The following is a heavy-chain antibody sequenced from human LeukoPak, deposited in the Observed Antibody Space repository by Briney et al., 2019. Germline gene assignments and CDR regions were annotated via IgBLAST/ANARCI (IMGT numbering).Heavy chain of an antibody. D-gene: IGHD6-19*01. Sequence: WGTLSLTCTASNGTISSYYRSWIRQPAGKGLEWIGRIHASGSTNYNPSLLSRVIISLDTPNNQFSLKLSSVTGADTAIYFCAGGDGAVAGAWGCIDAWGEGNLVTVSS. CDR1: NGTISSYY. CDR3: AGGDGAVAGAWGCIDA. V-gene: IGHV4-4*07. CDR2: IHASGST. J-gene: IGHJ5*02.